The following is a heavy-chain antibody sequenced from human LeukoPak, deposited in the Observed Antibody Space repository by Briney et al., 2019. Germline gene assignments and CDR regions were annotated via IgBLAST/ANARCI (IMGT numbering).Heavy chain of an antibody. J-gene: IGHJ4*02. D-gene: IGHD6-19*01. Sequence: GRSLRLSCAASGFTFSSYWMHWVRQVPGKGLVWVARINPGGSSITYADSVKGRFTISRDNAKNTLYLQMDSLRAEDTGVYYCAKGPHSSGWYYFDYWGQGTLVTVSS. CDR3: AKGPHSSGWYYFDY. CDR2: INPGGSSI. V-gene: IGHV3-74*01. CDR1: GFTFSSYW.